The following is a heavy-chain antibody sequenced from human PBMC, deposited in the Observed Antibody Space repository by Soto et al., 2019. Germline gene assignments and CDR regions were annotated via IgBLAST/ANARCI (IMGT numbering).Heavy chain of an antibody. CDR3: ARDYGDYVPRNDY. V-gene: IGHV3-48*01. Sequence: EVQLVESGGGLIQPGGSLRLSCAASGFTFSSYSMNWVRQAPGKGLEWISYISSSDINIYYADSVKGRFTISRDIAKNSLYLQMNSLRAEDKAVYYYARDYGDYVPRNDYWGPGTLVPVSS. CDR2: ISSSDINI. CDR1: GFTFSSYS. D-gene: IGHD4-17*01. J-gene: IGHJ4*02.